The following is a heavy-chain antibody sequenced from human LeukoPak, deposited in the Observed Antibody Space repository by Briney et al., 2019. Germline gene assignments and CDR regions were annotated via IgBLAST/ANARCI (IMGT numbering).Heavy chain of an antibody. CDR3: ARYGRIRPYYFDY. J-gene: IGHJ4*02. CDR1: GGSISNYY. D-gene: IGHD2-15*01. V-gene: IGHV4-59*01. CDR2: IYYYGST. Sequence: SETLSLTCTVSGGSISNYYWTWIRQPPGKGLEWIGYIYYYGSTNYNPSLKSRVTMSVDTSKNQFSLKLSSVTAADTAVYYCARYGRIRPYYFDYWGEGTLVTVSS.